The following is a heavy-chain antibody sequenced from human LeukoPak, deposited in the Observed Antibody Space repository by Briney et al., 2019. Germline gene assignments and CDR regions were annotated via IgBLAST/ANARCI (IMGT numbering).Heavy chain of an antibody. J-gene: IGHJ6*03. CDR2: INPSGGST. V-gene: IGHV1-46*01. D-gene: IGHD3-3*01. CDR1: GYTFTSYY. Sequence: ASVRVSCKASGYTFTSYYMHWVRQAPGQGPEWMGIINPSGGSTSYAQKFQGRVTMTRDTSTSTVYMELSSLRSEDTAVYYCARGAYYDFWSGYYQAPNYYYYMDVWGKGTTVTVSS. CDR3: ARGAYYDFWSGYYQAPNYYYYMDV.